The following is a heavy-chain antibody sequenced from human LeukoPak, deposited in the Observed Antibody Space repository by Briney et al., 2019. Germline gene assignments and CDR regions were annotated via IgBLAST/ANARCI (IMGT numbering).Heavy chain of an antibody. V-gene: IGHV1-18*01. Sequence: ASVKVSCKASGYTFTSYGISWARQAPGQGLEWMGWISAYDDKRNSVQRFQDRITMTTDTSTSTSYLELRNLRSDDTAVYYCARVLVRTRGNYFHDDYWGQGTLVTVSS. D-gene: IGHD2/OR15-2a*01. CDR2: ISAYDDKR. CDR3: ARVLVRTRGNYFHDDY. CDR1: GYTFTSYG. J-gene: IGHJ4*02.